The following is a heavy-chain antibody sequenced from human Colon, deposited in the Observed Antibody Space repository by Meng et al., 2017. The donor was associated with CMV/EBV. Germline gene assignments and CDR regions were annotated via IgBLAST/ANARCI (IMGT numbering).Heavy chain of an antibody. J-gene: IGHJ4*02. V-gene: IGHV1-18*01. CDR1: GYTFTSYG. Sequence: ASVKVSCKASGYTFTSYGISWVRQAPGQGLEWMGWISAYNGNTYHAQKFQGRVTMTTDTSTNTAYMELRSLRSEDTAVYYCATRRTPEFSYDSSDYYYFDYWGQGTLVTVSS. CDR3: ATRRTPEFSYDSSDYYYFDY. CDR2: ISAYNGNT. D-gene: IGHD3-22*01.